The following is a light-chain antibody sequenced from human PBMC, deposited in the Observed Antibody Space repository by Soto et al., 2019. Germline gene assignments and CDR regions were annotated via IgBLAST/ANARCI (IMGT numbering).Light chain of an antibody. V-gene: IGKV1-5*03. J-gene: IGKJ1*01. Sequence: DIQMTQSPSTMSASVGYRVTITCRAIQSIDSWLAWYQQKPGKAPKFLMYKASNLESGVPSRFSGSGSGTEFTLTISSLQPDDFATYYCHQYNSYSPSWTFGQGTKVDIK. CDR2: KAS. CDR3: HQYNSYSPSWT. CDR1: QSIDSW.